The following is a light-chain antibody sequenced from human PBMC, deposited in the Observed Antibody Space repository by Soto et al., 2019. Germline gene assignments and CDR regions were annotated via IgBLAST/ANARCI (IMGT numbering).Light chain of an antibody. CDR1: SSDVGSYTL. CDR3: CSYAGSSTFDVV. Sequence: QSALTQPASVSGSPGQSITISCTETSSDVGSYTLVSWYQQHPGKAPKLMVYEGTKRPSGVSNRFSGSKSGNTASLTISGLQAEDESDYYCCSYAGSSTFDVVFGGGTKLTVL. V-gene: IGLV2-23*03. CDR2: EGT. J-gene: IGLJ2*01.